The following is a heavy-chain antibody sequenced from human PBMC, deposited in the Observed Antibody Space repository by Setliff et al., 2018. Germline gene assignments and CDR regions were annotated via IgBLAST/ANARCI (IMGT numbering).Heavy chain of an antibody. D-gene: IGHD4-17*01. J-gene: IGHJ6*03. CDR3: ARGGLRGPLHYYYYYMDV. Sequence: PSETLSLTCAVYGGSFSGYYWSWIRQPPGKRLEWFGHIYIGGSANSNPSLKSRVTMSIDTSKNQFSLKLNSVTAADMAVYYCARGGLRGPLHYYYYYMDVWGKGTTVTVSS. CDR2: IYIGGSA. CDR1: GGSFSGYY. V-gene: IGHV4-59*10.